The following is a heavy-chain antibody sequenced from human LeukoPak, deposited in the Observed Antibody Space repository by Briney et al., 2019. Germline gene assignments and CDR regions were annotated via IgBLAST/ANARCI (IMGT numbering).Heavy chain of an antibody. CDR1: KFTFSNYW. CDR3: AKTTTGYGSGRYPGWPVDY. V-gene: IGHV3-7*03. CDR2: IKDDGSQK. J-gene: IGHJ4*02. Sequence: PGGSLRLSREASKFTFSNYWMSWVRQAPGKGLEWVANIKDDGSQKNYVDSVRGRFTISRDNSKNTLYLQMNSLSTEDTAVYYCAKTTTGYGSGRYPGWPVDYWGQGTLVTVSS. D-gene: IGHD6-19*01.